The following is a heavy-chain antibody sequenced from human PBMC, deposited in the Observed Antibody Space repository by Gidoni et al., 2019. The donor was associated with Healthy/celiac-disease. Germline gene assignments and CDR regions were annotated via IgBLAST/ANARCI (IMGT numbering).Heavy chain of an antibody. CDR2: ISMSSSTI. J-gene: IGHJ4*02. CDR1: GFTFSSYS. D-gene: IGHD3-3*01. Sequence: EVQLVESGGGLVQPGGSLRLSCAASGFTFSSYSMNWVRQASGKGLEWGAYISMSSSTISSADSGKGRFTISRDNAKNSLYLQMNSLRDEDTAVYYCARDQVTIFVVVTPFDYWGQGTLVTVSS. CDR3: ARDQVTIFVVVTPFDY. V-gene: IGHV3-48*02.